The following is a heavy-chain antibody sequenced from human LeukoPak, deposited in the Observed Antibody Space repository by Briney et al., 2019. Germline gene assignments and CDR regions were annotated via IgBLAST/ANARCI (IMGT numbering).Heavy chain of an antibody. CDR1: GGSISSGDYY. J-gene: IGHJ4*02. D-gene: IGHD3-10*01. CDR2: IYNSGST. V-gene: IGHV4-30-4*01. CDR3: ARADYSDLGTYFYFDY. Sequence: SQTLSLTCTVSGGSISSGDYYWSWIRQPPGKGLEWIGYIYNSGSTYYNPSLKSRVSISVDTSKNQFSLKLSSVTAADTAVYYCARADYSDLGTYFYFDYWGQGTLVTVSS.